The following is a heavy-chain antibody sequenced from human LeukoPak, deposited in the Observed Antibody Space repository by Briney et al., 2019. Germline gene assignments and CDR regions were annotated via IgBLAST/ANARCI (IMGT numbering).Heavy chain of an antibody. V-gene: IGHV4-39*01. D-gene: IGHD2-21*02. CDR2: IYYSGST. Sequence: SETLSLTCTVSGDSISSSSYYCGWIRQPPGKGLEWIGTIYYSGSTYYNPSLKSRVTISVDTSKNQFSLKLSSVTAADTAVYYCAGGLVVVTAIAFDYWGQGTLVTVSS. CDR1: GDSISSSSYY. J-gene: IGHJ4*02. CDR3: AGGLVVVTAIAFDY.